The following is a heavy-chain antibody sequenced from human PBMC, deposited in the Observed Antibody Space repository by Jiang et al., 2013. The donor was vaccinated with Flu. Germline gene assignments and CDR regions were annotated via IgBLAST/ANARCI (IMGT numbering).Heavy chain of an antibody. J-gene: IGHJ4*02. CDR3: AHIQLWPYFDY. V-gene: IGHV3-23*01. D-gene: IGHD5-18*01. CDR2: ISGSGGST. CDR1: GFTFSSYA. Sequence: CAASGFTFSSYAMSWVRQAPGKGLEWVSAISGSGGSTYYADSVKGRFTISRDNSKNTLYLQMNSLRAEDTAVYYCAHIQLWPYFDYWGQGTLVTVSS.